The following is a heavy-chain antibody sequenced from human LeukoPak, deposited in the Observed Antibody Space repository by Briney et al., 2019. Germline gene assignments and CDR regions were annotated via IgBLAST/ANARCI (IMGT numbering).Heavy chain of an antibody. CDR2: ISYDGSNK. J-gene: IGHJ3*02. Sequence: GRSLRLSCAASGFTFSSYGMHWVRQAPGKGLEWVAVISYDGSNKYYADSVKGRLTISRDNSKNTLYLQMNSLRGEDTAVYYCASEGIAAAADIWGQGTMVTVSS. CDR1: GFTFSSYG. D-gene: IGHD6-13*01. CDR3: ASEGIAAAADI. V-gene: IGHV3-30*03.